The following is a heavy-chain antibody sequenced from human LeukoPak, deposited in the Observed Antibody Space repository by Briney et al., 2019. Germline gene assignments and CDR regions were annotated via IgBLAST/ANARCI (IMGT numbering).Heavy chain of an antibody. V-gene: IGHV4-4*07. J-gene: IGHJ4*02. CDR1: GGSISSYY. CDR3: ARFAVGYCSRTSCYAFDY. Sequence: SETLSLTCTVSGGSISSYYWSWIRQPAGKGLEWIGRIYTSGSTNYNPSLKSRVTMSVDTSKNQFSLKLSSVTAADTAVYYCARFAVGYCSRTSCYAFDYWGQGTLVTVSS. CDR2: IYTSGST. D-gene: IGHD2-2*01.